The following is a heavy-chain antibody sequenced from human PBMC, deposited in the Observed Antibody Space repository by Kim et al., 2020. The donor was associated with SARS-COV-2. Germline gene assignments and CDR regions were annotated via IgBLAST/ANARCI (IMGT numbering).Heavy chain of an antibody. V-gene: IGHV3-23*01. D-gene: IGHD3-22*01. CDR1: GFTFSTYA. CDR3: AKGGGYYYDSSGYYPDF. J-gene: IGHJ4*02. CDR2: ISGSGGST. Sequence: GGSLRLSCAASGFTFSTYAMTWVRQAPGKGLEWVAAISGSGGSTHYADSVEGRFTISRDKSRNTVYLQMNSLRAEDMAVYYCAKGGGYYYDSSGYYPDFWGQGTLVTVSS.